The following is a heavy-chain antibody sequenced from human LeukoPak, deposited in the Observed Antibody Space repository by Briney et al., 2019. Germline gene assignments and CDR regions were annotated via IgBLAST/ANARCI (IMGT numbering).Heavy chain of an antibody. CDR2: IYISGST. V-gene: IGHV4-61*02. J-gene: IGHJ6*03. D-gene: IGHD6-13*01. CDR1: GGSISSGSYY. CDR3: ARGRVSSSTWYSTYYYYFYMDV. Sequence: SETLSLTCTVSGGSISSGSYYWSWIRQPAGKGLEWIGRIYISGSTNHNPSLKSRITISVDTSKNQFSLELSSATAADTAVYFCARGRVSSSTWYSTYYYYFYMDVWGKGTTVTVSS.